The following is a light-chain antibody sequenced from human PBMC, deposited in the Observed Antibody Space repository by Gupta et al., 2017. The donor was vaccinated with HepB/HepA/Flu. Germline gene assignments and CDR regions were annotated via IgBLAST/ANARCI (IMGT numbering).Light chain of an antibody. CDR2: DVT. J-gene: IGLJ3*02. V-gene: IGLV2-14*01. CDR3: SSFTTSSSWV. Sequence: SALTQPASLSESPEQSITISCTGSSSDIGSDNYVSCFQQHPGKAPKLIIFDVTNRPPGLSDRFSGSKSGNTASLTISGPQAEDEADYYCSSFTTSSSWVFGGGTKLTVL. CDR1: SSDIGSDNY.